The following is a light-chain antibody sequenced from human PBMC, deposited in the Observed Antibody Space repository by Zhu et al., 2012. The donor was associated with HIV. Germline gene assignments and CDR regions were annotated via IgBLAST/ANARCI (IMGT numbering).Light chain of an antibody. CDR2: DIS. V-gene: IGKV3D-20*01. Sequence: IVLTQSPGTLSLSPGDRATLSCGASQSVGGNSLAWYQQKPGLAPRLLIYDISRRATGIPDRFSGSGSGTDFTLTISRLEPEDFAVYFCYQYITSPYTFGQGTKLEIK. CDR1: QSVGGNS. CDR3: YQYITSPYT. J-gene: IGKJ2*01.